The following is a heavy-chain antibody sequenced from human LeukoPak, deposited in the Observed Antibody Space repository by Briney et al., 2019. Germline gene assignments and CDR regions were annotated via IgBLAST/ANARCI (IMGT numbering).Heavy chain of an antibody. CDR2: IRYDGNNK. J-gene: IGHJ5*02. CDR3: AKDPTHFRVWDSYDSTRLSS. CDR1: GFTLSSYA. V-gene: IGHV3-30*02. Sequence: GGSLRLSCAASGFTLSSYAMSWVRQGPGKGLEWVAFIRYDGNNKYYADSVKGRFTISRDNSKNTLYLQMNSLRAEDTAVYYCAKDPTHFRVWDSYDSTRLSSWGQGTLATVSS. D-gene: IGHD3-22*01.